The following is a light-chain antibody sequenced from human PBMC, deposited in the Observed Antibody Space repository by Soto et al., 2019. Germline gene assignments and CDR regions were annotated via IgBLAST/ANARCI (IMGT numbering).Light chain of an antibody. CDR2: DVS. J-gene: IGLJ2*01. Sequence: QSALTQPASVSGSPGQSITISCTGTSSDVGGYNYVSWYQQHPGKAPKLMIYDVSNRPSWGSNGFSGSKSGNTASLTISGLQAEDEADYYCSSYTSSSTYVVFGGGTKLTVL. CDR1: SSDVGGYNY. CDR3: SSYTSSSTYVV. V-gene: IGLV2-14*01.